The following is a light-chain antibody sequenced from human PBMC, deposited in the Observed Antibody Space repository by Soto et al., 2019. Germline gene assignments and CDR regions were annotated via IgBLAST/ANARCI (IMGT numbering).Light chain of an antibody. Sequence: DIVLTQSPGTLSLSPGERATLSCRASQIISSTYLGWYQQKPGQAPRLLIYGASSRATGIPDRFSGSGSGTDFTLTISRLEPEDFAVYYCQQYGNSPVTFGGGTKVEIK. CDR1: QIISSTY. CDR2: GAS. CDR3: QQYGNSPVT. J-gene: IGKJ4*01. V-gene: IGKV3-20*01.